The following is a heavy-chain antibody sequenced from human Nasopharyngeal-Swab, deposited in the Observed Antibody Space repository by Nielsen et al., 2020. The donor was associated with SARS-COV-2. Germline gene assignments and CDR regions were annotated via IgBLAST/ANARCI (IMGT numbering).Heavy chain of an antibody. J-gene: IGHJ4*02. V-gene: IGHV3-53*01. CDR1: GFTVSSNF. CDR2: LKSGGGT. Sequence: GGSLRLSCVASGFTVSSNFVSWVRQAPGKGLEWVSLLKSGGGTFYADSVRGRFTISRDNSRNTVYLQMNSLRAEDTAVYYCARVRQSGAYFPFDSWGLGTLVTVS. CDR3: ARVRQSGAYFPFDS. D-gene: IGHD1-26*01.